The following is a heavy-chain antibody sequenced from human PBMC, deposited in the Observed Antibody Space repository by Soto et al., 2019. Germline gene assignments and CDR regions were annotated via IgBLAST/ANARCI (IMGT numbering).Heavy chain of an antibody. D-gene: IGHD3-10*01. V-gene: IGHV3-23*01. J-gene: IGHJ4*02. CDR3: VDNGVSLWFGDFDY. CDR2: ISGGGGST. Sequence: EVQLLESGGGLVQPGGSLRLSCAASGFTFNSYAMSWVRQAPGRGLEWVSAISGGGGSTYYADSVKGRFTISRDNSKNTLYLQMNSLRAEDTAVYYCVDNGVSLWFGDFDYWGQGTLVTVSS. CDR1: GFTFNSYA.